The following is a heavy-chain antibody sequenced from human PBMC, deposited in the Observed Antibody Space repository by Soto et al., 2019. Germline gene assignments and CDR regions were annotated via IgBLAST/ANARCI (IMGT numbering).Heavy chain of an antibody. V-gene: IGHV3-23*01. CDR1: GFTFSSYA. CDR2: ISGRGDDT. J-gene: IGHJ4*02. CDR3: ARAQPTYSSSYFDY. Sequence: EVQLLESGGDLVQPGGSLRLSCAASGFTFSSYAMSWVRQAPGKGLEWVSTISGRGDDTYYTDSVKGRFTISRDNSKNTLYVHMNSLRAEDTAVYYCARAQPTYSSSYFDYWVQGTLVTVSS. D-gene: IGHD3-22*01.